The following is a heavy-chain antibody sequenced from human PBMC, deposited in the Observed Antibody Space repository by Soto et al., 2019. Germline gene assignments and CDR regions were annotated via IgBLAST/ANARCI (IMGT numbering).Heavy chain of an antibody. CDR2: LYFNGDR. CDR3: IYRRAAYDYRGLNV. V-gene: IGHV2-5*01. D-gene: IGHD3-16*01. J-gene: IGHJ6*02. CDR1: GFSLSSSVVG. Sequence: SGSTLVHPAQTLTLTCAFSGFSLSSSVVGVGWIRQPPGKSLEWLAVLYFNGDRRRSPSLENRLTITKDTSKNQVILTMTNMDPVDTATYYCIYRRAAYDYRGLNVWGQGTTVTVSS.